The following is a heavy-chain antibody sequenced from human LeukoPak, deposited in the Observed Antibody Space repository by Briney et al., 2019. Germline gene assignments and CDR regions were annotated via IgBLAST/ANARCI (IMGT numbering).Heavy chain of an antibody. CDR3: ASHLLTMWFDP. CDR1: GGSISSSNW. D-gene: IGHD3-10*01. CDR2: IYHSGST. Sequence: SETLSLTCAVSGGSISSSNWWSWVRQPPGKGLEWIGEIYHSGSTNYNPSLKSRVTISVDTSKNQFSLKLSSVTAADTAVYYCASHLLTMWFDPWGQGTLVTVSS. V-gene: IGHV4-4*02. J-gene: IGHJ5*02.